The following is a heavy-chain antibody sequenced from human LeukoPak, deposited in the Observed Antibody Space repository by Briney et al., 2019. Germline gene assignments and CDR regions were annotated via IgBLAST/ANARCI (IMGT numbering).Heavy chain of an antibody. V-gene: IGHV4-34*01. CDR2: INHSGST. Sequence: SETLSLTCAVYGGSFSGYYWSWIRQPPGKGLEWMGEINHSGSTNYNPSLKSRVTISVDTSKNQFSLKLSSVTAAVTAVYYCARGRRYDFWSGYYHYYYYKDVCGKGTTVTVSS. CDR1: GGSFSGYY. J-gene: IGHJ6*03. CDR3: ARGRRYDFWSGYYHYYYYKDV. D-gene: IGHD3-3*01.